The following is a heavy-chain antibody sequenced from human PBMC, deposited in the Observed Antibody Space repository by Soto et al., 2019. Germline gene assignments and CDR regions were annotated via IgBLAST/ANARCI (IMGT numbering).Heavy chain of an antibody. CDR3: SRGSAWYCRSGYLYYLVK. D-gene: IGHD3-22*01. V-gene: IGHV3-48*02. CDR1: GFTFSTYS. CDR2: LSSSSSTI. J-gene: IGHJ4*02. Sequence: GGSLRLSCAASGFTFSTYSMNWVRQAPGKGLEWVSYLSSSSSTIYYEDTVKGRFTSSRDNTKTSLYLQINSLRHEDTAVYYNSRGSAWYCRSGYLYYLVKWGQ.